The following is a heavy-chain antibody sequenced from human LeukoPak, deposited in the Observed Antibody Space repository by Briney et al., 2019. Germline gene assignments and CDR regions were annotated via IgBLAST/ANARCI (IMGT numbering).Heavy chain of an antibody. Sequence: PSETLSLTCGVSGGSFTDFYWGWIRQSPEKGLEWMGEITHTGATNYNPSLQSRVTISVDRPKNHFSLTLRSVTAADTAVYYCASRAFLLAGSHTFDNWGRGTLVTVSS. D-gene: IGHD3-3*02. V-gene: IGHV4-34*01. CDR1: GGSFTDFY. CDR3: ASRAFLLAGSHTFDN. J-gene: IGHJ4*02. CDR2: ITHTGAT.